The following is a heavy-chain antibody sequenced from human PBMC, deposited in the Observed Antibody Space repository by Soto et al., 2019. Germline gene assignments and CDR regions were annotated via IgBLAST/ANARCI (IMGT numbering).Heavy chain of an antibody. CDR2: IYNSGST. Sequence: TLSLTCAVSGGYISXXXYSXSWIRQPPGKGLEWIGFIYNSGSTYYNSSLKSRVTISVDRSKNHFFLNLTSVTAADTAVYYCATSRKFFQIWGQGTKVTVSS. V-gene: IGHV4-30-2*01. CDR3: ATSRKFFQI. J-gene: IGHJ3*02. CDR1: GGYISXXXYS.